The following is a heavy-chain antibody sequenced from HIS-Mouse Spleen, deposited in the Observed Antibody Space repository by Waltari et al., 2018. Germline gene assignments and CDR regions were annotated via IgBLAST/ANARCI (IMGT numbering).Heavy chain of an antibody. J-gene: IGHJ3*02. CDR1: GGSISSIRYY. CDR2: IYYSGST. Sequence: QLQLQESGPGLVKPSETLSLTCTVSGGSISSIRYYWGWIRQPPGKGLEWIGSIYYSGSTYYNPSLKSRVTISVDTSKNQFSLKLSSVTAADTAVYYCARCQTGIIDAFDIWGQGTMVTVSS. V-gene: IGHV4-39*07. CDR3: ARCQTGIIDAFDI. D-gene: IGHD7-27*01.